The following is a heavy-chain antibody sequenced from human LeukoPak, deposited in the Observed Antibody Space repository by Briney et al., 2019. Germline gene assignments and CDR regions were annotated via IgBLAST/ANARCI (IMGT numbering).Heavy chain of an antibody. V-gene: IGHV3-23*01. CDR3: AKDLKDSSSWGPDFDY. J-gene: IGHJ4*02. D-gene: IGHD6-13*01. Sequence: PGGSLRLSCAASGFTFSSYAMSWVRQAPGKGLEWVSAISGSGGSTYYADSVKGRFTISRDNSKNTLYLQMNSLRAEDTAVYYCAKDLKDSSSWGPDFDYWGQGTLVTVSS. CDR1: GFTFSSYA. CDR2: ISGSGGST.